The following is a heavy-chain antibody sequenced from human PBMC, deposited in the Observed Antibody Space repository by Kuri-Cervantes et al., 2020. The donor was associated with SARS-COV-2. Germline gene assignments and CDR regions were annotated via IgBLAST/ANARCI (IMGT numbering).Heavy chain of an antibody. CDR3: AKARHDYGDYANGRWYFDL. CDR1: GFTFDDYA. Sequence: GGSLRLSCAASGFTFDDYAMHWVRQAPGKGLEWVSGISWNSGSIGYADSVKGRFTISRDNAKNSLYLQMNSLRAEDTAVYYCAKARHDYGDYANGRWYFDLWGRGTLVTVSS. D-gene: IGHD4-17*01. J-gene: IGHJ2*01. V-gene: IGHV3-9*01. CDR2: ISWNSGSI.